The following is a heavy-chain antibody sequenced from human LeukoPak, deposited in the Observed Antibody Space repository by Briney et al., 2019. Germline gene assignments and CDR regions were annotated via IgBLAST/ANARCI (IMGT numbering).Heavy chain of an antibody. CDR1: GGSISSGGYY. CDR2: IYYSGST. J-gene: IGHJ5*02. V-gene: IGHV4-31*03. D-gene: IGHD6-6*01. Sequence: SETLSLTCTASGGSISSGGYYWSWIRQHPGKGLEWIGYIYYSGSTYYNPSLKSRVTISVDTSKNQFSLKLSSVTAADTAVYYCARVPYSSSSVWFDPWGQGTLVTVSS. CDR3: ARVPYSSSSVWFDP.